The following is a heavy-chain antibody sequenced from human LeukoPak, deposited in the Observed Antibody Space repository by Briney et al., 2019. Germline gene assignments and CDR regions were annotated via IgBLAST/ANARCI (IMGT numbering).Heavy chain of an antibody. CDR3: ARGDIYCISTSSLSDY. CDR2: TNPNSGGT. D-gene: IGHD2-2*01. J-gene: IGHJ4*02. Sequence: ASVKVSCKASGYTFTGYYMHWVRQAPGQGFEWMGWTNPNSGGTNYAQKFQGRVTMTRDTSISTAYMELSRLRSDDTAVYYCARGDIYCISTSSLSDYWGQGTLVTVSS. CDR1: GYTFTGYY. V-gene: IGHV1-2*02.